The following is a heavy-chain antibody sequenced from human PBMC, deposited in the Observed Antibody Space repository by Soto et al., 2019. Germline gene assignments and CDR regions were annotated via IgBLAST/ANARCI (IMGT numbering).Heavy chain of an antibody. D-gene: IGHD3-3*01. CDR3: ARGISSNILNPYFDY. V-gene: IGHV3-74*01. Sequence: PGGSLRLSCAASGFTFSSYWMHWVRQAPGKGLVWVSRINSDGGSTSYADSVKGRFTISRDNAKNTLYLQMNSLRAEDTAVYYCARGISSNILNPYFDYWGQGTLVTVSS. J-gene: IGHJ4*02. CDR1: GFTFSSYW. CDR2: INSDGGST.